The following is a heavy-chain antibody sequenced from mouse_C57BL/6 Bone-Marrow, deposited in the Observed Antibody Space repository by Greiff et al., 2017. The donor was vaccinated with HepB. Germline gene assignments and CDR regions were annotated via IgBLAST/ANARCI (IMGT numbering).Heavy chain of an antibody. D-gene: IGHD2-4*01. CDR3: AKKDAITTYFDI. V-gene: IGHV2-5*01. CDR1: GFSLTSYG. J-gene: IGHJ1*03. CDR2: IWRGGST. Sequence: VKLVESGPGLVQPSQSLSITCTVSGFSLTSYGVHWVRQSPGKGLEWLGVIWRGGSTDYNAAFMSRLSITKDNSKSQVFFKMNSLQADDTAIYYCAKKDAITTYFDIWGTGTTVTVSS.